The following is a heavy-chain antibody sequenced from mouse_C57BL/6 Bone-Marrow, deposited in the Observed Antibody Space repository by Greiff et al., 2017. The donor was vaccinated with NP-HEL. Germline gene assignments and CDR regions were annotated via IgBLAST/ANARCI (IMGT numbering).Heavy chain of an antibody. CDR1: GFSLTSYA. V-gene: IGHV2-9-1*01. D-gene: IGHD1-1*01. Sequence: VQLVESGPGLVAPSQSLSITCTVSGFSLTSYAISWVRQPPGKGLEWLGVIWTGGGTNYNSALKSRLSISKDNSKSQVFLKMNSLQTDDTARYYCARPYYYGSYYYAMDYWGQGTSVTVSS. CDR2: IWTGGGT. J-gene: IGHJ4*01. CDR3: ARPYYYGSYYYAMDY.